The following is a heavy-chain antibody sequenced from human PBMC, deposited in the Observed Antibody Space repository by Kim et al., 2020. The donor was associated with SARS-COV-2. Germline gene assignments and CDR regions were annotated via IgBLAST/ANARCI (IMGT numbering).Heavy chain of an antibody. Sequence: ASVKVSCQASGYIFTGHYIHWVRQVPGQGLEWMGRIRPDTGDTEYAPNFQGSQGRVTMSRDTSINTAYMELRSLTSDDTAVYYCAREGGGSGQWLVFFDFWGQGSLVTVSS. CDR2: IRPDTGDT. CDR3: AREGGGSGQWLVFFDF. J-gene: IGHJ4*02. D-gene: IGHD6-19*01. CDR1: GYIFTGHY. V-gene: IGHV1-2*06.